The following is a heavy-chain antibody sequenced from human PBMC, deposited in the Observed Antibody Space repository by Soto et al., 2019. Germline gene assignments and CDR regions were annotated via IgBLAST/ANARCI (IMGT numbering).Heavy chain of an antibody. CDR3: AAQSIAAAGPWFDP. Sequence: ASVKVSCKVSGYTLTELSMHWVRQAPGKGLEWMGGFDPEDGETIYAQKFQGRVAMTGDTSTDTAYMELSSLRSEDTAVYYCAAQSIAAAGPWFDPWGQGTLVTVSS. J-gene: IGHJ5*02. V-gene: IGHV1-24*01. CDR1: GYTLTELS. D-gene: IGHD6-13*01. CDR2: FDPEDGET.